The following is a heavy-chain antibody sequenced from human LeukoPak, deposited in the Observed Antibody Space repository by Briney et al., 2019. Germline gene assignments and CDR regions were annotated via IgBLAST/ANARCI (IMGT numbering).Heavy chain of an antibody. CDR2: ISYDGSNK. D-gene: IGHD6-13*01. V-gene: IGHV3-30*04. Sequence: GGSLRLSCAASGFTFSSYAMHWVRQAPGKGLEWVAVISYDGSNKYYADSVKGRFTISRDNSKNTLYLQMNSLRAEDTAVYYCAKLAAATEISYYYYYYMDVWGKGTTVTVSS. CDR3: AKLAAATEISYYYYYYMDV. J-gene: IGHJ6*03. CDR1: GFTFSSYA.